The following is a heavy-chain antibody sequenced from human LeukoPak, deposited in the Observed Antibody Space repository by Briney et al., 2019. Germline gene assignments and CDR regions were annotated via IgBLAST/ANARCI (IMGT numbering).Heavy chain of an antibody. Sequence: PSETLSLTCTVSGGSISSYYWSWIRQPPGKGLEWIGYIYYSGSTNYNPSLQSRVTISVDTSNNQFSLKLSSVTAADTAVYYCARVSFYYGSGSYYSSFDPWGQGTLVTISS. D-gene: IGHD3-10*01. CDR3: ARVSFYYGSGSYYSSFDP. V-gene: IGHV4-59*01. CDR1: GGSISSYY. J-gene: IGHJ5*02. CDR2: IYYSGST.